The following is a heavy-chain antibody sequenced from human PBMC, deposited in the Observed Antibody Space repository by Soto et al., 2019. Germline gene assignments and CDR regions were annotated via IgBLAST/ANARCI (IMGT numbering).Heavy chain of an antibody. D-gene: IGHD5-12*01. Sequence: QSGGSLRLSCAASGFTFSSYWMSWVRQAPGKGLEWVANIKQDGSEKYYVDSVKGRFTISRDNAKNSLYLQMNSLRAEDTAVYYCARAKGHSGYGADAFDIWGQGTMVTVSS. CDR1: GFTFSSYW. V-gene: IGHV3-7*01. CDR3: ARAKGHSGYGADAFDI. CDR2: IKQDGSEK. J-gene: IGHJ3*02.